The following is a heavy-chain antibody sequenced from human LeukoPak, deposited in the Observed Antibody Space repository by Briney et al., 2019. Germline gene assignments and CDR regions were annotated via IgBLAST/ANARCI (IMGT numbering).Heavy chain of an antibody. CDR3: ARDRLTGDFGTDAFDI. D-gene: IGHD7-27*01. V-gene: IGHV3-30-3*01. CDR2: ISYDGSNK. J-gene: IGHJ3*02. CDR1: GFTFSSYA. Sequence: PGGSLRLSCAASGFTFSSYAMHWVRQAPGKGLEWVAVISYDGSNKYYADSVKGRFTISRDNSKNTLYLQMNSLRAEDTAVYYCARDRLTGDFGTDAFDIWGQGTMVTVSS.